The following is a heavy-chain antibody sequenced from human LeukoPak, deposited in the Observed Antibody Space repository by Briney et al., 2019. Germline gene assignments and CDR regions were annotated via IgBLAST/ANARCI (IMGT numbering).Heavy chain of an antibody. Sequence: GGSLRLSCAASGFTFSNAWMSWVRQAPGKGLEWVGRIKSKTDGGTTDYAAPVKGRFTISRDDSKNTLYLQMNSLKTEDTAVYCCTTSTGTTEWAFDIWGQGTMVTVSS. CDR3: TTSTGTTEWAFDI. CDR2: IKSKTDGGTT. D-gene: IGHD1-7*01. V-gene: IGHV3-15*01. CDR1: GFTFSNAW. J-gene: IGHJ3*02.